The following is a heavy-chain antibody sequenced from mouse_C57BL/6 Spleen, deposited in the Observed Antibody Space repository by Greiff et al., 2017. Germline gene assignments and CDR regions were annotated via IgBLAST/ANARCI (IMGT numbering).Heavy chain of an antibody. CDR1: GYTFTSYT. J-gene: IGHJ3*01. CDR2: INPSSGYT. V-gene: IGHV1-4*01. Sequence: VQLQQSGAELARPGASVKMSCKASGYTFTSYTMHWVKQRPGQGLEWIGYINPSSGYTKYNQKFKDKATLTADKSSSTAYMQLSSLTSEDSAVYYCAPIYYGYCGGAGFAYWGQGTLVTVSA. D-gene: IGHD2-2*01. CDR3: APIYYGYCGGAGFAY.